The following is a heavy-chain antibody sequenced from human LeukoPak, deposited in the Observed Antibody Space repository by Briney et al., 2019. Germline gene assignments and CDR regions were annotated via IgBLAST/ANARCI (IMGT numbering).Heavy chain of an antibody. Sequence: SSETLSLTCAVYGGSFSGYYWSWIRQPPGKGLEWIGEINHSGSTNYNPSLKSRVTISVDTSKNQFSLKLSSVTAADTAVYYCARALGYCSGGSCYQPDYWGQGTLVTVSS. J-gene: IGHJ4*02. V-gene: IGHV4-34*01. CDR1: GGSFSGYY. CDR2: INHSGST. CDR3: ARALGYCSGGSCYQPDY. D-gene: IGHD2-15*01.